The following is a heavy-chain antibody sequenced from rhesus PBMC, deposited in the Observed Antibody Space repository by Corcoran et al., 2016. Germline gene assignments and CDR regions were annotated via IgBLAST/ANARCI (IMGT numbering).Heavy chain of an antibody. D-gene: IGHD6-13*01. V-gene: IGHV2-1*01. J-gene: IGHJ6*01. Sequence: QVTLKESGPALVKPTQTLTLTCTFSGFSLSTSGMGVGWIRQPSRKTLEWLAHIYWNDDKYYGTSLKSRLTISKDTSKNQVVLTMTNMDPVDTATYYCARRRRYSSSYYGLDSWGQGVVVTISS. CDR2: IYWNDDK. CDR1: GFSLSTSGMG. CDR3: ARRRRYSSSYYGLDS.